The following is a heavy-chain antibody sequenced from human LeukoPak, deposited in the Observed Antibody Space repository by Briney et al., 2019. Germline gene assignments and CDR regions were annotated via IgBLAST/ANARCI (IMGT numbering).Heavy chain of an antibody. Sequence: GGSLRLSCAASVFSFSSYWMSWVRQAPGKGLEWVANIKQDGSEKYYVDSVKGRFTISRDNAKNSLYLQMNSLRAEDTAVYYCARDSGVFDYWGQGTLVTVSS. J-gene: IGHJ4*02. CDR3: ARDSGVFDY. CDR2: IKQDGSEK. D-gene: IGHD3-10*01. V-gene: IGHV3-7*01. CDR1: VFSFSSYW.